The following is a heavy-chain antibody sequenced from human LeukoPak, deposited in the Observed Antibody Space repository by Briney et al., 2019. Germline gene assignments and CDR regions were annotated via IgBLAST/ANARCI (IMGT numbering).Heavy chain of an antibody. D-gene: IGHD2-15*01. J-gene: IGHJ6*02. CDR1: GGSVSSNGYF. Sequence: SETLSVTCTVSGGSVSSNGYFWNWIRQPPGKGLEWIGYVYNSEGTNYNPSLKSRVTISVDTSKNQFSLKLSSVTAADTAVYYCARTGFGCSGGSCYPRPYYYYGMDVWGQGTTVTVSS. V-gene: IGHV4-61*08. CDR2: VYNSEGT. CDR3: ARTGFGCSGGSCYPRPYYYYGMDV.